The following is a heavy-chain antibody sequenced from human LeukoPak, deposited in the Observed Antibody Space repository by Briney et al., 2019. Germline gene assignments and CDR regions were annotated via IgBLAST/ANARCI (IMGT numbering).Heavy chain of an antibody. V-gene: IGHV3-21*01. CDR3: ARDTSVVGATPGSLGY. Sequence: GGSLRLSCAASGFTFSSYSMNWVRQAPGKGLEWVSSISSSSSYIYYADSVKGRFTISRDNSKNTLYLQMNSLRAEDTAVYYCARDTSVVGATPGSLGYWGQGTLVTVSS. CDR2: ISSSSSYI. D-gene: IGHD1-26*01. J-gene: IGHJ4*02. CDR1: GFTFSSYS.